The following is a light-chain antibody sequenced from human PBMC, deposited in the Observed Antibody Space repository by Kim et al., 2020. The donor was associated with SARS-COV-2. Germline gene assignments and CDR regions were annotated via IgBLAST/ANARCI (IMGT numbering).Light chain of an antibody. V-gene: IGLV3-19*01. Sequence: ALGRTCRITCQGDGVRSYYASWYQQKPGQAPVLVIYGKNNRPSGIPDRFSGSSSGNTASLTITGAQAEDEADYYCNSRDSSGNHVVFGGGTKLTVL. CDR1: GVRSYY. J-gene: IGLJ2*01. CDR2: GKN. CDR3: NSRDSSGNHVV.